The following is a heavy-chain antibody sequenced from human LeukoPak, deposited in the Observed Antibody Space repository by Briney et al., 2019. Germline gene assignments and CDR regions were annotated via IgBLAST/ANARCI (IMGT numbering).Heavy chain of an antibody. J-gene: IGHJ4*02. V-gene: IGHV3-21*01. CDR1: GFTFSSYS. CDR2: ISSSSSYI. D-gene: IGHD3-22*01. Sequence: GGSLRLSRAASGFTFSSYSMNWVRQAPGKGLEWVSSISSSSSYIYYADSVKGRFTISRDNAKNSLYLQMNSLRAEDTAVYYCARDLNYDSSGLDYWGQGTLVTVSS. CDR3: ARDLNYDSSGLDY.